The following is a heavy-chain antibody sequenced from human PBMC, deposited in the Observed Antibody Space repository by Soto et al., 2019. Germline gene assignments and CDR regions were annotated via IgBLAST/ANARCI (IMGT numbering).Heavy chain of an antibody. J-gene: IGHJ3*02. D-gene: IGHD3-10*01. V-gene: IGHV3-33*01. Sequence: QVQLVESGGGVVQPGRSLRLSCAASGFTFSSYGIHWVRQAPGKGLEWVAVIWYDGSNKYYADFVKGLFTSSRDNSKNTLYLQMNSLRAEDTAVYYCARGLWLDAFDIWGQGTMVTVSS. CDR1: GFTFSSYG. CDR2: IWYDGSNK. CDR3: ARGLWLDAFDI.